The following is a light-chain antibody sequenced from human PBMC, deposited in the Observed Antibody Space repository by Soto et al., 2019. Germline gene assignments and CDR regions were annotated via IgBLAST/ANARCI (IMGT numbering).Light chain of an antibody. CDR1: QSISNY. J-gene: IGKJ1*01. V-gene: IGKV1-39*01. Sequence: DIQMTQSPSSLSVSVGDRVTITCRASQSISNYLNWYQQKPGKAPKLLIYAASSLQSVVPSRFSGSGSGTDFTLTISSLQHDVFASYDYPHSYCPRLTFGQGTKVAIK. CDR2: AAS. CDR3: PHSYCPRLT.